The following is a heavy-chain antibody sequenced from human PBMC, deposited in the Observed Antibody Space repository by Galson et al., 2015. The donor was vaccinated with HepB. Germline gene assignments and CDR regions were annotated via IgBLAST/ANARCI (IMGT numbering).Heavy chain of an antibody. D-gene: IGHD1-14*01. V-gene: IGHV3-15*01. CDR2: IRTQSEGRT. Sequence: TLRLSCAGSGYTFNSAWMNWVRQAPGKGLEWVARIRTQSEGRTAYATPVKGRFTISRDDSNNVLYLHMNNLKPEDTAMYYCTADVPEPLSQIDYWGQGTLVTVSS. CDR1: GYTFNSAW. CDR3: TADVPEPLSQIDY. J-gene: IGHJ4*02.